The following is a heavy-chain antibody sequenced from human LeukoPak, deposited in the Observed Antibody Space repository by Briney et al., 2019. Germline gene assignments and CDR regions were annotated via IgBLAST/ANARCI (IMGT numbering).Heavy chain of an antibody. CDR3: AKEGQYQLLYFDY. CDR2: ISGSCGST. V-gene: IGHV3-23*01. Sequence: AGGSLRLSCAASGFTFSSYAMSWVRQAPGKGLEWVSAISGSCGSTYYADSVKGRCTISRDNSKNTLYLQMNSLRAEDTAVYYCAKEGQYQLLYFDYWGQGTLVTVSS. J-gene: IGHJ4*02. CDR1: GFTFSSYA. D-gene: IGHD2-2*01.